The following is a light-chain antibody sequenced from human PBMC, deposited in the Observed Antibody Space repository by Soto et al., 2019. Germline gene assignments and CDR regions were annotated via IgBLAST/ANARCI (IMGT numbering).Light chain of an antibody. CDR2: DAS. CDR1: QSVSSY. V-gene: IGKV3-11*01. CDR3: QQYNNWPRT. J-gene: IGKJ1*01. Sequence: EIVLTQSPTTLSLSPGGRAALSCRASQSVSSYLAWYQQKPGQAPRLLIYDASNRATGIPARFSGSGSGTDFTLTISSLKPEDFAVYYCQQYNNWPRTFGQGTKVDIK.